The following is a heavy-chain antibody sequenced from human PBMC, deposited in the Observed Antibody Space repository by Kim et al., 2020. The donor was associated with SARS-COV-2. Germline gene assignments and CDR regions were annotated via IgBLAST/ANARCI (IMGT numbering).Heavy chain of an antibody. Sequence: GESLKISCKGSGYSFTNYWIGWVRQMPGKGLEWMGIIYPGDSDTRYSPSFQGQVTISADKSISTAYLQWSSLKASDTAMYYCARGAGYSSGWSQYFQHWGQGTLVTVSS. J-gene: IGHJ1*01. CDR2: IYPGDSDT. CDR1: GYSFTNYW. D-gene: IGHD6-19*01. V-gene: IGHV5-51*01. CDR3: ARGAGYSSGWSQYFQH.